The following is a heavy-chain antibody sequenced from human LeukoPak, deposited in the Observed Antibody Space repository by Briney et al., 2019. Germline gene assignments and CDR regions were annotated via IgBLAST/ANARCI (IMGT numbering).Heavy chain of an antibody. V-gene: IGHV1-18*01. CDR2: ISAYNGNT. CDR3: ARVRMVRRVIITYTHNWFDP. Sequence: ASVKVSCKASGYTYTSYGISWVRQAPGQGLEWMGWISAYNGNTNYAQKLQGRVTMTTDTSTSTAYMELRSLRSDDTAVYYCARVRMVRRVIITYTHNWFDPWGQGTLVTVSS. D-gene: IGHD3-10*01. J-gene: IGHJ5*02. CDR1: GYTYTSYG.